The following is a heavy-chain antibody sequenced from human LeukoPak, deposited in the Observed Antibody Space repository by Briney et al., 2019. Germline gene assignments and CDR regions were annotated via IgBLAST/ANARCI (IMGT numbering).Heavy chain of an antibody. CDR3: ARHGSVRSPLGP. CDR1: GGSISSYY. V-gene: IGHV4-4*09. J-gene: IGHJ5*02. D-gene: IGHD3-10*01. Sequence: SETLSLTCTVSGGSISSYYWSWIRQPPGKGLEWIGYIYATGSTNYNPFLKSRVTISVDTSKNQFSLNLRSVTAADTAVYYCARHGSVRSPLGPWGQGTLVTVSS. CDR2: IYATGST.